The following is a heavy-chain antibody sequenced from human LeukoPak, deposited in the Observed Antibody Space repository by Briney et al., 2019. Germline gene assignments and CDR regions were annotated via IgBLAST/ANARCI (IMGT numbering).Heavy chain of an antibody. D-gene: IGHD6-13*01. CDR1: GYTFTSYG. CDR3: ARAVSQGYSRKYSLFDY. CDR2: INPSGGST. J-gene: IGHJ4*02. V-gene: IGHV1-46*01. Sequence: ASVKVSCKASGYTFTSYGISWVRQAPGQGLEWMGIINPSGGSTSYAQKFQGRVTMTRDTSTSTVYMELSSLRSEDTAVYYCARAVSQGYSRKYSLFDYWGQGTLVTVSS.